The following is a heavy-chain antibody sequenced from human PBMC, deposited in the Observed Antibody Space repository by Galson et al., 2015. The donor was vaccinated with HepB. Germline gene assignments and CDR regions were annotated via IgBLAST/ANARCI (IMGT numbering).Heavy chain of an antibody. V-gene: IGHV6-1*01. CDR1: GDSVFSSRAA. Sequence: CAISGDSVFSSRAAWSWIRQSPSGDLEWLGRTYYRSKWYNEYAVSVKGRITISPDTSKNQFSLQLNSVTPEDTAVYYCARDGDSDSGWYTCLQYWGEGTLVTVSS. D-gene: IGHD6-19*01. CDR3: ARDGDSDSGWYTCLQY. CDR2: TYYRSKWYN. J-gene: IGHJ1*01.